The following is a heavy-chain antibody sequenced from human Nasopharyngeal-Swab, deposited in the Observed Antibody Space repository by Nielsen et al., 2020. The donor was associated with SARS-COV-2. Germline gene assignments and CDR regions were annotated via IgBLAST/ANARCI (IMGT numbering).Heavy chain of an antibody. D-gene: IGHD6-13*01. Sequence: WIRQPPGKGLEWVAVISYDGSNKYYAGSVKGRFTISRDNSKNTLYLQMNSLRAEDTAVYYCAKDKKARGDSSSWTTDYWGQGTLVTVSS. CDR2: ISYDGSNK. CDR3: AKDKKARGDSSSWTTDY. J-gene: IGHJ4*02. V-gene: IGHV3-30*18.